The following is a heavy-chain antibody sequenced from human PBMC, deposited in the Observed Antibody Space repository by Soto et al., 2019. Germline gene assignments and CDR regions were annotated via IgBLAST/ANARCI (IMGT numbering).Heavy chain of an antibody. CDR3: ARESEDLTSNFDY. J-gene: IGHJ4*02. V-gene: IGHV3-21*01. CDR2: ISSTTNYI. CDR1: GFTFTRYS. Sequence: GWSLRLSCAASGFTFTRYSMNWVRQAPGKGLEWVSSISSTTNYIYYADSMKGRFTVSRDNAKNSVYLEMNSLSAEDTAVYYCARESEDLTSNFDYWGQGTLVTVSS.